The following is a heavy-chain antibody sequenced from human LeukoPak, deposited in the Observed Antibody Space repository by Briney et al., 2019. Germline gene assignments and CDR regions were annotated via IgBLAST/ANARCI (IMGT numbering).Heavy chain of an antibody. V-gene: IGHV4-59*01. Sequence: PSETLSLTCTVSGGSNSSYYWSWIRQPPGKGLEWIGYIYYSGSTNYNPSLKSRVTISVDTSKNQFSLKLSSVTAADTAVYYCARDGGSYYGNWFDPWGQGTLVTVSS. CDR1: GGSNSSYY. CDR2: IYYSGST. CDR3: ARDGGSYYGNWFDP. J-gene: IGHJ5*02. D-gene: IGHD1-26*01.